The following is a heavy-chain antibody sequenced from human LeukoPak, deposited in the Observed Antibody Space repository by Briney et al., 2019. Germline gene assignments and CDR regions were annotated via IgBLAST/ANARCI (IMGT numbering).Heavy chain of an antibody. CDR3: ARDGGTTVTTEWTYDY. V-gene: IGHV1-69*04. Sequence: ASLKVSCKASGGTFSSYTISWVRQAPGQRLEWMGRIIPILGIANYAQKFQGRPTITADKSTSTAYTELSSLRSEDTAVYYCARDGGTTVTTEWTYDYWGQGTLVTVSS. CDR1: GGTFSSYT. J-gene: IGHJ4*02. CDR2: IIPILGIA. D-gene: IGHD4-17*01.